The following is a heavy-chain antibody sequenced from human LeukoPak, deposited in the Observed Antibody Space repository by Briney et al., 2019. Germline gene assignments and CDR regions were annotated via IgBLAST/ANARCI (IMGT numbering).Heavy chain of an antibody. CDR1: GYSFTNYW. J-gene: IGHJ4*02. CDR2: IYPGDSDT. Sequence: GESLKISCKGSGYSFTNYWIGWVRQMPGKGLEWMGIIYPGDSDTRYRPSFQAQVTISVDKSITTAYLQWSSLQAPATAMYYCARRYGFGGSGYYFDYWGQGTLVTVSS. CDR3: ARRYGFGGSGYYFDY. V-gene: IGHV5-51*01. D-gene: IGHD3-22*01.